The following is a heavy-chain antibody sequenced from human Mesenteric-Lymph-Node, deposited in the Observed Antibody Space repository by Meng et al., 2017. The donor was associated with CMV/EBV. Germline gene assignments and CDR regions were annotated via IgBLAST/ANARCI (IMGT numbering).Heavy chain of an antibody. Sequence: GESLKISCAASGFPFSSYWMSWVRQAPGKGLEWVANIKQDGSEKYYVDSVKGRFTISRDNAKNSLYLQMNSLRAEDTAVYYCYGDYDYWGQGTLVTVSS. CDR1: GFPFSSYW. V-gene: IGHV3-7*01. D-gene: IGHD4-17*01. J-gene: IGHJ4*02. CDR2: IKQDGSEK. CDR3: YGDYDY.